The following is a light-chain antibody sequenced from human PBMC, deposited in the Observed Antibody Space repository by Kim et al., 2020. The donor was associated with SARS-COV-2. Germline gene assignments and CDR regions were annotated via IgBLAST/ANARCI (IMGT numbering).Light chain of an antibody. CDR3: QQFQNYPFT. CDR1: QGLYDY. V-gene: IGKV1-9*01. Sequence: SASVGDSVTITCRASQGLYDYVAWYQQKPGRAPKLLIQEASTLVSGVPSRFSGGGSGTVFTLTISGLQPEDFATYYCQQFQNYPFTFAQGTKLEI. J-gene: IGKJ2*01. CDR2: EAS.